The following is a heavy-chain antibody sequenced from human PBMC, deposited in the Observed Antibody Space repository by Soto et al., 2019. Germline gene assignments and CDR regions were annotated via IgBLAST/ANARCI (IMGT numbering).Heavy chain of an antibody. J-gene: IGHJ5*02. CDR1: GGTFSSYS. D-gene: IGHD1-26*01. CDR2: IIPIFGTA. CDR3: AREGEYGNWFDP. V-gene: IGHV1-69*06. Sequence: GASVKVSGKASGGTFSSYSISWVREAPGQGLEWMGGIIPIFGTANYAQKFQGRVTITADKATSTAYMELSSLRSEDTAVYYCAREGEYGNWFDPWGQGTLVTVSS.